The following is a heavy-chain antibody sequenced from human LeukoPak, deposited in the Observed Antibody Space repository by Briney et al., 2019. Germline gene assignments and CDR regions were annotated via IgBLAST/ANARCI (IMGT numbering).Heavy chain of an antibody. CDR3: AKDYTIFGVVHPRPYDY. Sequence: PGGSLRLSCAASGFTFSSYAMSWVRQAPGKGLEWVSAISGSGGSTYYADSVKGRSTISRDNSKNTLYLQMNSLRAEDTAVYYCAKDYTIFGVVHPRPYDYWGQGTLVTVSS. V-gene: IGHV3-23*01. D-gene: IGHD3-3*01. J-gene: IGHJ4*02. CDR1: GFTFSSYA. CDR2: ISGSGGST.